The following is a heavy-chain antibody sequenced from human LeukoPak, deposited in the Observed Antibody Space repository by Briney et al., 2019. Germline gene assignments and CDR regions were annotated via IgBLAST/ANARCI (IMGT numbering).Heavy chain of an antibody. J-gene: IGHJ4*02. Sequence: PGGSLRLSCVASGFTVSSNYMSWVRQAPGKGLEWVSYISSSGSTIYYADSVKGRFTISRDNAKNSLYLQMNSLRAEDTAVYYCASARHSSSWSIDFDYWGQGALVTVSS. V-gene: IGHV3-11*04. D-gene: IGHD6-13*01. CDR2: ISSSGSTI. CDR3: ASARHSSSWSIDFDY. CDR1: GFTVSSNY.